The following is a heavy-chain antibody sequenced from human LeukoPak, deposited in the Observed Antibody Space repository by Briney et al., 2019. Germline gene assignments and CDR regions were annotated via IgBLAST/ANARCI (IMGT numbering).Heavy chain of an antibody. CDR1: GYTLTQLS. CDR2: IDPEDGET. CDR3: ATGIAVADPFDY. Sequence: ASVKDSCKVSGYTLTQLSMHWVRQASAKGVAGMGGIDPEDGETIYAQKFQGRVTMTEDTSTDTAYMELSSLRSEDTAVYYCATGIAVADPFDYWGQGTLVTVSS. J-gene: IGHJ4*02. D-gene: IGHD6-19*01. V-gene: IGHV1-24*01.